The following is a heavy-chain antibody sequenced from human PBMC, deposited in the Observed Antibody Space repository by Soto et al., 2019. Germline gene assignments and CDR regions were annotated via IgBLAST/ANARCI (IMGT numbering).Heavy chain of an antibody. Sequence: GGSLRLSCTASGFTFNKFGMHWVRQTPGKGLEWVAAVSYDGNHDFYADSVRGRLIISRDNSKNTLYLQLNTLKPDDTAVYYCVKERADFVTVPHATSGMDVWGPGTTVTVSS. CDR3: VKERADFVTVPHATSGMDV. CDR2: VSYDGNHD. V-gene: IGHV3-30*18. J-gene: IGHJ6*02. CDR1: GFTFNKFG. D-gene: IGHD3-3*01.